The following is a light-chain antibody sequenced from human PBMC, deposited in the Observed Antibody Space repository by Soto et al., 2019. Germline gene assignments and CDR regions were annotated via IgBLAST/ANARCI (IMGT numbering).Light chain of an antibody. CDR2: DVS. Sequence: QSVLTQPRSVSGSPGQSVTISCTETSSDVGGYKYVSWYQQHPGKAPKLMIYDVSNRPSGVPDRFSGSKSGNTASLTISGLQAEDEADYSCYSHAGSGVFGGGTKLTVL. J-gene: IGLJ3*02. V-gene: IGLV2-11*01. CDR3: YSHAGSGV. CDR1: SSDVGGYKY.